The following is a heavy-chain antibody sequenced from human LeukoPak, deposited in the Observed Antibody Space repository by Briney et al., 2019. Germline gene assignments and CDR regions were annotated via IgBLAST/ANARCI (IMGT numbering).Heavy chain of an antibody. CDR2: ISSSGSTI. Sequence: GGSLRLSCAASGFTFSSYEMNWVRRATGKGLEWVSYISSSGSTIYYADSVKGRFTISRDNAKNSLYLQMNSLRAEDTAVYYCAELGITMIGGVWGKGTTVTISS. CDR3: AELGITMIGGV. J-gene: IGHJ6*04. V-gene: IGHV3-48*03. CDR1: GFTFSSYE. D-gene: IGHD3-10*02.